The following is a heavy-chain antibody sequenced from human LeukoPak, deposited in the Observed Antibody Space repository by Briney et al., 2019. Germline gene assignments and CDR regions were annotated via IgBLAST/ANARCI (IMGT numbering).Heavy chain of an antibody. Sequence: ASVEVSCKVSGYTLTELSMHWVRQAPGKGLEWMGGFDPEDGETIYAQKFQGRVTMTEDTSTDTAYMELSSLRSEDTAVYYCATRVRFSYDYVWGSYHPFGIWGQGTMVTVSS. J-gene: IGHJ3*02. V-gene: IGHV1-24*01. CDR2: FDPEDGET. CDR1: GYTLTELS. CDR3: ATRVRFSYDYVWGSYHPFGI. D-gene: IGHD3-16*02.